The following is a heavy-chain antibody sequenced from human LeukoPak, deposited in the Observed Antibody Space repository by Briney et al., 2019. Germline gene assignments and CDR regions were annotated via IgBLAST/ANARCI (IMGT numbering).Heavy chain of an antibody. CDR3: ARDRDDGGFEY. CDR2: IKYGGSIK. Sequence: GGSLRLSCAASGFTFSKYWMSWVRQAPEKGLEWVANIKYGGSIKQYMDSMKGRFTISRDNAKNSLYLQMNSLRAEDTAVYYCARDRDDGGFEYWGQGTLVTVSS. CDR1: GFTFSKYW. J-gene: IGHJ4*02. D-gene: IGHD4-23*01. V-gene: IGHV3-7*01.